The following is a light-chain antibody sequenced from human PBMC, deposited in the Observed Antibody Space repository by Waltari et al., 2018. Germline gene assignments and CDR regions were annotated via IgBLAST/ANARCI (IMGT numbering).Light chain of an antibody. J-gene: IGLJ6*01. Sequence: QSVLTQPPSVSGAPGQTVTISCTGAFPNIGPGHAVHWYQRLPGAAPKLLIHKNNNRPSGVPARFSGSRSGASASLIIAGLQSEDEADYYCQSYDNKLKVFGSGTKVNVL. CDR3: QSYDNKLKV. CDR2: KNN. V-gene: IGLV1-40*03. CDR1: FPNIGPGHA.